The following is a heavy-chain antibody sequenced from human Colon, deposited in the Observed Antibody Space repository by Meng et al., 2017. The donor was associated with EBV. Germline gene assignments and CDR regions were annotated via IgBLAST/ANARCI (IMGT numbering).Heavy chain of an antibody. CDR1: GGSLSGAY. J-gene: IGHJ4*02. CDR3: ARRPTGIDY. V-gene: IGHV4-34*12. D-gene: IGHD2-8*02. CDR2: IIHGGSP. Sequence: QVRLPQWGRRLSNPAEPLSLPCAVNGGSLSGAYWNWIRQPPGKGLEWIGEIIHGGSPSYNPSLKSRVTISIDTSKNQLSLMLSSVTAADTAVYYCARRPTGIDYWGQGTLVTVSS.